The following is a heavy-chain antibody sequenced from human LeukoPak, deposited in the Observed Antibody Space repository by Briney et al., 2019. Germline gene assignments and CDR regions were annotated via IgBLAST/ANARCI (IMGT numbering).Heavy chain of an antibody. D-gene: IGHD3-10*01. CDR2: IYNGGST. Sequence: PGGSLRLSCAASGFTVSSNYMSWVRQAPGKGLEWVSVIYNGGSTYYADSVKGRFTISRDNSKNTLYLQMNSLRAEDTAVYYCARGTEWLGELLRYWGQGTLVTVSS. CDR3: ARGTEWLGELLRY. V-gene: IGHV3-66*01. CDR1: GFTVSSNY. J-gene: IGHJ4*02.